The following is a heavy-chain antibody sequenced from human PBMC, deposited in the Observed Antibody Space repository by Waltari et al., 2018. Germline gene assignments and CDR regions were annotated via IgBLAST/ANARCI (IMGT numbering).Heavy chain of an antibody. D-gene: IGHD1-26*01. V-gene: IGHV4-61*02. CDR1: GGSISSGYYY. J-gene: IGHJ5*02. Sequence: QVQLRESGPGLVKPSQTLSLTCSVSGGSISSGYYYWSWIRQPDGNGLEWIGRIYTSGMTNVNSSLKSRATISVDTSKNQFSLMLSSVTASDTAVYYCARGGWSRNLFDPWCQGILVTVSS. CDR3: ARGGWSRNLFDP. CDR2: IYTSGMT.